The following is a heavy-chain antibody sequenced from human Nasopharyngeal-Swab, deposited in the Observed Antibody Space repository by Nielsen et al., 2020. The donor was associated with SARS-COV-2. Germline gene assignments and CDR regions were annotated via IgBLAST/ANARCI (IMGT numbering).Heavy chain of an antibody. CDR3: AREVDSYDSSGYWSF. V-gene: IGHV3-11*04. Sequence: GESLKISCAASGFSFSDYYMSWIRQAPGKGLEWISYISSSGGTIYSADSVEGRFTISRDNAKNSLYLQMNSLRAEDSAVYYCAREVDSYDSSGYWSFWGQGTLVTVSS. CDR1: GFSFSDYY. J-gene: IGHJ4*02. CDR2: ISSSGGTI. D-gene: IGHD3-22*01.